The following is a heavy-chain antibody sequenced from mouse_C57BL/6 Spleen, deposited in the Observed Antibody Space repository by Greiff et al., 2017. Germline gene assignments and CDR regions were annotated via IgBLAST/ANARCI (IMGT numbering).Heavy chain of an antibody. Sequence: QVQLKQPGAELVKPGASVKLSCKASGYTFTSYWMHWVKQRPGQGLEWIGMIHPNSGSTNYNEKFKSKATLTVDKSSSTAYMQLSSLTSEDAAVYYCAGGCQGWFAYWGQGTLVTVSA. J-gene: IGHJ3*01. CDR3: AGGCQGWFAY. D-gene: IGHD3-3*01. V-gene: IGHV1-64*01. CDR2: IHPNSGST. CDR1: GYTFTSYW.